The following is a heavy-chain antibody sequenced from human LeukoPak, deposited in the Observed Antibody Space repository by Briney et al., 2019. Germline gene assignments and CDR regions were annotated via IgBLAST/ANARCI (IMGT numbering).Heavy chain of an antibody. CDR2: ISSSGSTT. J-gene: IGHJ3*02. CDR3: ARGRRPDAFDI. CDR1: GFTFSSYD. Sequence: PGGSLRLSCAASGFTFSSYDMHWVRQAPGKGLEWVSYISSSGSTTHYADSVKGRFTISRGNAKNSLYLQMNSLRAEDTAVYYCARGRRPDAFDIWGRGTRVTVSS. V-gene: IGHV3-48*03.